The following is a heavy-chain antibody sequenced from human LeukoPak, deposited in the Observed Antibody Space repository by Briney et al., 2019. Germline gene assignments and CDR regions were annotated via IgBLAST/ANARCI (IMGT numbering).Heavy chain of an antibody. V-gene: IGHV3-23*01. Sequence: PGGSLRLSCAASGFTFSSYAMSWVRQAPGKGLEWVSAISGSGGSTYYADSVKGRFTISRDNSKNTLYLQMNSLRAEDAAVYYCAKDPQLSIRYCSSTSCYRGYWGQGTLVTVSS. J-gene: IGHJ4*02. D-gene: IGHD2-2*01. CDR1: GFTFSSYA. CDR3: AKDPQLSIRYCSSTSCYRGY. CDR2: ISGSGGST.